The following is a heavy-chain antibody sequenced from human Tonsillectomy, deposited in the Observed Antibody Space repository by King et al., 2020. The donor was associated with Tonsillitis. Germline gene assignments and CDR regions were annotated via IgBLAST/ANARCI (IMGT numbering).Heavy chain of an antibody. CDR2: IYHSGST. CDR3: ARARDTATGLYFFDS. J-gene: IGHJ4*02. V-gene: IGHV4-4*02. Sequence: QLQESGPGLVKPSGTLSLTCAVSGAFISSSHWWSWLRQPPGSGLEWIGEIYHSGSTNNNPSLKSRVTISVDKSMKHFSLKLSSVTAADTAVYYCARARDTATGLYFFDSWGQGTLVTVSS. CDR1: GAFISSSHW. D-gene: IGHD5-18*01.